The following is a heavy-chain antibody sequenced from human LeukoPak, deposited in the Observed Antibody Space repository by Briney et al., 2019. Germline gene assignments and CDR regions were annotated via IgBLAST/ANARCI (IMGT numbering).Heavy chain of an antibody. CDR3: ARRGYHDSSGYDY. Sequence: KAGGSLRLSCAASGFTFSSYAMNWVRQARGKGLEWVSSISGSSSDIYYADSVKGRFTISRDNAKNSVFLQMNNLRAEDTAIYYCARRGYHDSSGYDYWGQGTLVTVSS. J-gene: IGHJ4*02. CDR2: ISGSSSDI. D-gene: IGHD3-22*01. CDR1: GFTFSSYA. V-gene: IGHV3-21*06.